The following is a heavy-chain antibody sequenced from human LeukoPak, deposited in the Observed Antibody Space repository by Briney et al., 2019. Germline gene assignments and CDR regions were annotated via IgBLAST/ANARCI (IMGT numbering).Heavy chain of an antibody. CDR1: GGSISSFS. V-gene: IGHV4-59*01. CDR2: MYYSGST. D-gene: IGHD3-10*01. J-gene: IGHJ4*02. Sequence: SETLSLTCTVSGGSISSFSWGWIRQPPGKGLEWIGYMYYSGSTNYNPSLKSRATISGDTSKNHFSLKLSSVTAADTAVYYCAGSATLMVFAYWGQGTLVTVSS. CDR3: AGSATLMVFAY.